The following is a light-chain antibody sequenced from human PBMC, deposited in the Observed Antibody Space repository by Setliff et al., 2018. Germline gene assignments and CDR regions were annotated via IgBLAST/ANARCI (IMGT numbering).Light chain of an antibody. J-gene: IGLJ1*01. Sequence: QSVLPQPRSVSGSPGQSVTISCTGTSSDVGGYNYVSWYQQHPGKAPKLMIYDVSKWPSGVSNRFSGSKSGNTASLTISGLQAEDEADYYCSSYTTSSPIYVFGTGTKVTVL. CDR2: DVS. V-gene: IGLV2-14*01. CDR1: SSDVGGYNY. CDR3: SSYTTSSPIYV.